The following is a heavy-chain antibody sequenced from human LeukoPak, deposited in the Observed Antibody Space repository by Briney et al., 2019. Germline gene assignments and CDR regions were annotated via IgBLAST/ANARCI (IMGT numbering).Heavy chain of an antibody. CDR2: ISGSGGST. CDR1: GFTFSNYA. V-gene: IGHV3-23*01. Sequence: GGSLRLSCAAAGFTFSNYAMSWVRQAPGKGLEWVSAISGSGGSTYYADSVKGRFTISRDNAKNSLYLQMNSLRAEDTAVYYCARDTLWFGESYGDYWGQGTLVTVSS. CDR3: ARDTLWFGESYGDY. D-gene: IGHD3-10*01. J-gene: IGHJ4*02.